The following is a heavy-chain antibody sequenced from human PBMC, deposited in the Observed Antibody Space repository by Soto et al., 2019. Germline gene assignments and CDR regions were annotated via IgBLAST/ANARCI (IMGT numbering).Heavy chain of an antibody. CDR3: ARAMTTVTTLDY. J-gene: IGHJ4*02. D-gene: IGHD4-17*01. CDR2: IYHSGST. V-gene: IGHV4-30-2*01. CDR1: GGSISSGGYS. Sequence: QLQLQESGSGLVKPSQTLSLTCAVSGGSISSGGYSWNGIRQPPGKGLEWIGYIYHSGSTYYNPSLKSRVTISVDRSKNQFSLKLSSVTAADTALYYCARAMTTVTTLDYWGQGTLVTVSS.